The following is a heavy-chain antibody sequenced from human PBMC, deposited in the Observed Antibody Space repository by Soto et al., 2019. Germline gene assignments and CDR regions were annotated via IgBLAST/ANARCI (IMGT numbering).Heavy chain of an antibody. CDR3: ARDPRWDILTGYPPRYYYYYMDV. D-gene: IGHD3-9*01. CDR1: GFTFSSYS. V-gene: IGHV3-48*01. J-gene: IGHJ6*03. Sequence: GGSLRLSCAASGFTFSSYSMNWVRQAPGKGLEWVSYISSSSSTIYYADSVKGRFTISRDNAKNSLYLQMNSLRAEDTAVYYCARDPRWDILTGYPPRYYYYYMDVWGKGTTVTVSS. CDR2: ISSSSSTI.